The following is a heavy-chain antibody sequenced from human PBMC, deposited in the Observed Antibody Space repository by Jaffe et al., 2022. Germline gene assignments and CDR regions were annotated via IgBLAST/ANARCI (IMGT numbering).Heavy chain of an antibody. Sequence: EVQLVETGGGLIQPGGSLRLSCAASGFTVSSNYMSWVRQAPGKGLEWVSVIYSGGSTYYADSVKGRFTISRDNSKNTLYLQMNSLRAEDTAVYYCASGSGWYGGGYYFDYWGQGTLVTVSS. V-gene: IGHV3-53*02. CDR1: GFTVSSNY. J-gene: IGHJ4*02. CDR2: IYSGGST. CDR3: ASGSGWYGGGYYFDY. D-gene: IGHD6-19*01.